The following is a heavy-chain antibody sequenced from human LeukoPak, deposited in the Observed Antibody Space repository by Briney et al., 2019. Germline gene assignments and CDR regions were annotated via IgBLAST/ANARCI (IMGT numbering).Heavy chain of an antibody. V-gene: IGHV1-69*06. CDR1: GGAFNNYA. J-gene: IGHJ4*02. CDR2: IIPIYGTI. Sequence: SVKVSCKTSGGAFNNYAFSWVRQAPGQGLEWMGGIIPIYGTIHFAEKFQGRVTITADKFTSTVYMELSSLRSEDTAMYYCTRVGDDNIRRGELLLRRCYFDFWGQGTLVTVSS. CDR3: TRVGDDNIRRGELLLRRCYFDF. D-gene: IGHD3-10*01.